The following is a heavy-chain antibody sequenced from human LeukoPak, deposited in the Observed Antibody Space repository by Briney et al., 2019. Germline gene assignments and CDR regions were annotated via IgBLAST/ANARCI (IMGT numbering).Heavy chain of an antibody. D-gene: IGHD1-14*01. CDR1: GFTFSSYA. Sequence: GGSLRLSCAASGFTFSSYAMSWVRQAPGEGLEWVSTISGSGGSTYYADSVKGRLTISRDNSKNTLYLQMTSLRAEDTAVYYCAKAQSAETTFYYSMDVWGQGTTVTVS. CDR3: AKAQSAETTFYYSMDV. V-gene: IGHV3-23*01. J-gene: IGHJ6*02. CDR2: ISGSGGST.